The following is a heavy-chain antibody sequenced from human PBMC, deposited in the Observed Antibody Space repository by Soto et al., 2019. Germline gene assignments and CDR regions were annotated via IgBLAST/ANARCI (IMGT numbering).Heavy chain of an antibody. J-gene: IGHJ3*01. CDR2: INADNGNT. CDR3: ARDQLYYNDISGRPLNAFDV. Sequence: ASVKVSCKASGYTFTSYAMHWVRQAPGQRLEWMGWINADNGNTNYAQHLQGRVSMTTDTSTSTAYMDLRSLRAEDTAVYYCARDQLYYNDISGRPLNAFDVWGQGTMVTVSS. V-gene: IGHV1-3*01. CDR1: GYTFTSYA. D-gene: IGHD3-22*01.